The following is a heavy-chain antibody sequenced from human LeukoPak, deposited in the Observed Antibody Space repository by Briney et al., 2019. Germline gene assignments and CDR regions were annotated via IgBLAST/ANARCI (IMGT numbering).Heavy chain of an antibody. CDR1: GGSVSSGSYF. V-gene: IGHV4-61*02. Sequence: SQTLSLICTVSGGSVSSGSYFWNWIRQPAGKGLEWIGRIYTSGSTKYNPSLKSRVTISVDTSKNQFSLKLNSVTATDTAVYYCARGQGYSSGWYGDWGQGTLVTVSS. CDR3: ARGQGYSSGWYGD. D-gene: IGHD6-19*01. CDR2: IYTSGST. J-gene: IGHJ4*02.